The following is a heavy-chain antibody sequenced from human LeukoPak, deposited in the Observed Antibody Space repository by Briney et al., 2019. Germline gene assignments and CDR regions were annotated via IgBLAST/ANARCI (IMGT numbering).Heavy chain of an antibody. CDR3: VRDETLWTLDW. D-gene: IGHD1-1*01. Sequence: GGSLRLSCTASGLTFSGHWIHWVRQAPGMGLVWVSRINEHGTDSMYAESVKGRFTISRDNAKNTVYLQMNSLRAEDTAVYYCVRDETLWTLDWWGQGTLVSVSS. CDR2: INEHGTDS. CDR1: GLTFSGHW. J-gene: IGHJ4*02. V-gene: IGHV3-74*03.